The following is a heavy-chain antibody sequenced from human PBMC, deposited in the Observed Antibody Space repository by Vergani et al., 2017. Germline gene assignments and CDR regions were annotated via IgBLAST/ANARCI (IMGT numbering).Heavy chain of an antibody. V-gene: IGHV3-30*02. D-gene: IGHD3-16*02. Sequence: QVYLVESGGGVVQPGGSLRLSCAASGFTFSDYGIHWVRQAPGKGLEWVTFIRFDGNNKYYADSVKGRFTISRDISKNMVYLQMNYLKTEDTAVYYCARSSVRLYYYIEYWGQGTLVTVSS. CDR1: GFTFSDYG. J-gene: IGHJ4*02. CDR2: IRFDGNNK. CDR3: ARSSVRLYYYIEY.